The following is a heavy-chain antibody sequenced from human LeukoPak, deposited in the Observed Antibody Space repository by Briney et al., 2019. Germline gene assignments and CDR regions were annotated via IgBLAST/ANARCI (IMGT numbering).Heavy chain of an antibody. V-gene: IGHV3-66*01. J-gene: IGHJ4*02. D-gene: IGHD1-1*01. Sequence: GGSLRLSCAASGFTVSSNYMSWVRQAPGKGLEWVSVIYSGGSTYYADSVKGRFTISRDNSKNTLYLQMNSLRAEDTAVYYCARGPLQPFGYFDYWGQGTLVTVSS. CDR1: GFTVSSNY. CDR2: IYSGGST. CDR3: ARGPLQPFGYFDY.